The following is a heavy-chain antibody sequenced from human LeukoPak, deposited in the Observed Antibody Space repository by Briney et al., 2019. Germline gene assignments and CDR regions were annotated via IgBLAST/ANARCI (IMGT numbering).Heavy chain of an antibody. CDR1: GFTVITND. CDR3: ARGVEPLAANTLAY. V-gene: IGHV3-53*01. D-gene: IGHD1-14*01. J-gene: IGHJ4*02. Sequence: GALRLSCAASGFTVITNDMTWVRQAPGKGLEWVSVLYSDGNTKYADSVQGRFTISRDNSKNTLYLEMNSLSPDDTAVYCCARGVEPLAANTLAYWGQGTLVTVSS. CDR2: LYSDGNT.